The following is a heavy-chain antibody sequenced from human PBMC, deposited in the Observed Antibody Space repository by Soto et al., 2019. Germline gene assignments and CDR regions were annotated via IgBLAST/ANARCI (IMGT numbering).Heavy chain of an antibody. CDR1: GGIFHGXG. CDR2: IRFDGSNE. J-gene: IGHJ4*02. V-gene: IGHV3-33*01. Sequence: QEQLVESGGGVVQPGTSLRLSCAVPGGIFHGXGMHWVRQAPGKGLEWVAIIRFDGSNEEYADSVKGRFTISRDNSKNTLYLQMNTLGAEDKAVYYCARDGIGGTVFRGYLDYWGRGTVVTVSS. CDR3: ARDGIGGTVFRGYLDY. D-gene: IGHD1-7*01.